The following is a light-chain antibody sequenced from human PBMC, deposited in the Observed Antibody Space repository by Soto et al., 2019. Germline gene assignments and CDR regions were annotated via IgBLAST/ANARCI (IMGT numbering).Light chain of an antibody. CDR3: SSYTSSSTVGV. CDR2: DVS. J-gene: IGLJ1*01. Sequence: QSALTQPASVSGSPGQSITISCTGTSSDVGGYNYVSWYQQHPGKAPKLMIYDVSNRPSGVSNRFSGSKSGNTASLTISGLQAEDEADYYCSSYTSSSTVGVFGTGTKLT. CDR1: SSDVGGYNY. V-gene: IGLV2-14*01.